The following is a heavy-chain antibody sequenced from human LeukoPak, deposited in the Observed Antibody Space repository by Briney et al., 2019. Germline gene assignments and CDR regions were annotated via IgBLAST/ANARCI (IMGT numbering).Heavy chain of an antibody. CDR3: ARGTFYGGNSPFAFDI. Sequence: GESLRLSCAASGFTVSSNYMSWVRQAPWKGLEWVSVVYSGGSRYYADSVKGRLTSSRDNSKNTLYFQMNRLRAEDTAVYYCARGTFYGGNSPFAFDIWGQGTMVTVSS. D-gene: IGHD4-23*01. V-gene: IGHV3-53*01. CDR2: VYSGGSR. J-gene: IGHJ3*02. CDR1: GFTVSSNY.